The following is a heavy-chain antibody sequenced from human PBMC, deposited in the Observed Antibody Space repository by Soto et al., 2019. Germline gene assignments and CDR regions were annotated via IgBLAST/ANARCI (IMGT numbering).Heavy chain of an antibody. Sequence: QVQLVQSGAEVKKPGSSVKVSCKASGGTFSSYAISWVRQAPGQGLEWMGGIIPMLGKAKYAQSFQGRVTITADTSTTTAYMGLTSMRSEGTAVGDSARTKVVRAARNNNPDNFFYAMDVWGQGTTVTVFS. CDR2: IIPMLGKA. D-gene: IGHD2-15*01. CDR1: GGTFSSYA. CDR3: ARTKVVRAARNNNPDNFFYAMDV. J-gene: IGHJ6*02. V-gene: IGHV1-69*06.